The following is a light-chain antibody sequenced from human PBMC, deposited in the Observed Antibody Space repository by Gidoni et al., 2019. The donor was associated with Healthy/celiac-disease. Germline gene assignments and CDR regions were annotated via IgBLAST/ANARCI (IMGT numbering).Light chain of an antibody. Sequence: EIVLTQSPGTLSLSPGERATLSCRARQCVSSSYLAWYQQKPGQAPRLLIYGASSRAPGIPDRVSGSGSGTDFTLTISRLEPEDFAVYYCQQYGSSPRTFGQGTKVKSN. V-gene: IGKV3-20*01. CDR3: QQYGSSPRT. CDR2: GAS. J-gene: IGKJ1*01. CDR1: QCVSSSY.